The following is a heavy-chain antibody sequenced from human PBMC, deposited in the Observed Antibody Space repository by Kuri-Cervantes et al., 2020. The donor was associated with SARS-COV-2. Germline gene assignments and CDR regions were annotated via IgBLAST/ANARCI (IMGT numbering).Heavy chain of an antibody. CDR2: IYYSGST. CDR3: ARDRVAMIALFDY. Sequence: ESLKISCAASRFTFSRYSMHWVRQAPGKGLEWIGYIYYSGSTNYNPSLKSRVTISVDTSKNQFSLKLSSVTAADTAVYYCARDRVAMIALFDYWGQGTLVTVSS. D-gene: IGHD3-22*01. V-gene: IGHV4-59*01. J-gene: IGHJ4*02. CDR1: RFTFSRYS.